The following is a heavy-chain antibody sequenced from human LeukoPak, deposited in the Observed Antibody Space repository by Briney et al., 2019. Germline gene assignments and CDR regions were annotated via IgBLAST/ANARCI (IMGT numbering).Heavy chain of an antibody. J-gene: IGHJ6*03. CDR1: GYTFTGYY. Sequence: ASVKVSCKASGYTFTGYYMHWVRQAPGQGLEWMGWINPNSGGTNCAQKFQGRVTMTRDTSISTAYMELSRLRSDDTAVYYCAREYEGGYYMDVWGKGTTVTVSS. D-gene: IGHD2-8*01. CDR3: AREYEGGYYMDV. V-gene: IGHV1-2*02. CDR2: INPNSGGT.